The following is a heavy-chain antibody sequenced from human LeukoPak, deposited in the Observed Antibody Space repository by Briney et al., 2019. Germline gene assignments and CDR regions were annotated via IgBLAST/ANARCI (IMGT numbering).Heavy chain of an antibody. J-gene: IGHJ5*02. Sequence: ASVKVSCKASGYTLTSYYMHWVRQAPGQGREWMGIINPSGGSTSYAQKFQGRVTMTRDTSTSTVYMELSSLRSWDTAVYYCARAGDCSGGSCYSGNWFDPWGQGTLVTVSS. D-gene: IGHD2-15*01. CDR1: GYTLTSYY. CDR2: INPSGGST. V-gene: IGHV1-46*01. CDR3: ARAGDCSGGSCYSGNWFDP.